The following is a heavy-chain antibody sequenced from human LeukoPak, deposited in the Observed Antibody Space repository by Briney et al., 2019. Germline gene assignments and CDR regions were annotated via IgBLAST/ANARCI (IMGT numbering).Heavy chain of an antibody. J-gene: IGHJ4*02. CDR2: IYDSGTT. Sequence: TSQTLSLTCTVSGGSISNGGYYWSWIRQHPGKGLEWIGYIYDSGTTYYNPALQSRVTISVETSDNQFSLKLRSLTAADTAVYYCARGGDRRGFDYWGQGTLVTVSS. CDR1: GGSISNGGYY. V-gene: IGHV4-31*03. D-gene: IGHD1-14*01. CDR3: ARGGDRRGFDY.